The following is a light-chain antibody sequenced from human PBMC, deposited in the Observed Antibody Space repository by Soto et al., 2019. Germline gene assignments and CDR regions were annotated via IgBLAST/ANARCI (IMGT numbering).Light chain of an antibody. CDR1: QSLVYSDGNTY. J-gene: IGKJ1*01. V-gene: IGKV2-24*01. Sequence: DVVMTQTPLSSPVTLRQPASISCRSSQSLVYSDGNTYLSWIQQRPGQPPRLLIYQVSKRFSGVPDRFSGSGTGTDFTLKISRVEAEDVGVYYCMQLSHLPRTFGQGTKVEVK. CDR3: MQLSHLPRT. CDR2: QVS.